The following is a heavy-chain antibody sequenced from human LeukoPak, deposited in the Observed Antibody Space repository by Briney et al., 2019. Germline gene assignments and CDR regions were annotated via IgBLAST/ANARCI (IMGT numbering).Heavy chain of an antibody. V-gene: IGHV4-4*07. D-gene: IGHD1-7*01. CDR1: GGSISSYY. CDR3: ARERELLGGDAFDI. CDR2: IYISGNT. Sequence: SETLSLTCTVSGGSISSYYWTWIRQPAGKGLEWIGRIYISGNTSYNPSLKSRVTMSVDTSKNQFSLKLSSVTAADTAVYYCARERELLGGDAFDIWGQGTMVSVSS. J-gene: IGHJ3*02.